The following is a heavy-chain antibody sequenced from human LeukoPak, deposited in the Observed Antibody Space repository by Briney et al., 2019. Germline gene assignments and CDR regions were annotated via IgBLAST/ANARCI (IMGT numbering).Heavy chain of an antibody. Sequence: GSLRLSCVASGFTFSGFTMNWVRRAPGKGLEWVSSITRIGSYIYYGDSVKGRFTISRDNAKNSLYLQMNSLRVEDTAVYYCAREDSGYSSADSWGQGTLVTVSS. CDR2: ITRIGSYI. J-gene: IGHJ4*02. CDR3: AREDSGYSSADS. CDR1: GFTFSGFT. D-gene: IGHD6-19*01. V-gene: IGHV3-21*01.